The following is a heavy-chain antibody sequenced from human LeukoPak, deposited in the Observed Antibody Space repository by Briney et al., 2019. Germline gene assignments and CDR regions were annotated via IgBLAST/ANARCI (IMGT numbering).Heavy chain of an antibody. Sequence: PSQTLSLTCAVSGGSISSGGYSWSWIRQPPGKGLEWIGYIYHSGSTYYNPSLKSRVTISVDRSKNQFSLKLSSVTAADTAVYYCARNGGNSDFDIWGQGTMVIVSS. J-gene: IGHJ3*02. V-gene: IGHV4-30-2*01. CDR2: IYHSGST. D-gene: IGHD4-23*01. CDR3: ARNGGNSDFDI. CDR1: GGSISSGGYS.